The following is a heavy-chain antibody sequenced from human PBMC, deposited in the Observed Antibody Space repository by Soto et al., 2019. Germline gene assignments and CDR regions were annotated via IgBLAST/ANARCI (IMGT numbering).Heavy chain of an antibody. CDR1: GGSISSGGYY. Sequence: SETLSLTCTVSGGSISSGGYYWSWIRQHPGRGLEWIGYIYYSGSTYYNPSLKSRVTISVDTSKNQFSLKLSSVTAADTAVYYCARDRGPNYDYVWGSYRHYYYYGMDVWGQGTTVTVSS. J-gene: IGHJ6*02. D-gene: IGHD3-16*02. V-gene: IGHV4-31*02. CDR2: IYYSGST. CDR3: ARDRGPNYDYVWGSYRHYYYYGMDV.